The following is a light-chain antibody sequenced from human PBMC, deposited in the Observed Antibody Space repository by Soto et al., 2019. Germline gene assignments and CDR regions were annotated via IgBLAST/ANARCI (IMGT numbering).Light chain of an antibody. CDR3: QHYGSSTL. CDR1: QSVSDMY. V-gene: IGKV3-20*01. CDR2: AS. Sequence: EIVLTQSPGTLSLSPGERATLSCRASQSVSDMYLAWYQQKPGQAPRLLIYASKRATGIPDRFSGSGSGTYYTLTISRLEPEDLAVYYYQHYGSSTLFGPGTKVDIK. J-gene: IGKJ3*01.